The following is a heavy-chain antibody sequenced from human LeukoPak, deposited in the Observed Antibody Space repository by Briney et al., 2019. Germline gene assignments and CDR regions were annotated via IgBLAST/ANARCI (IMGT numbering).Heavy chain of an antibody. D-gene: IGHD6-19*01. CDR3: ARNRDSSGWYVVYY. CDR2: ISAYNGNT. CDR1: GYTFTIYG. J-gene: IGHJ4*02. Sequence: ASVTVSFTASGYTFTIYGISWVRQAPGQGLEWMGWISAYNGNTNYAQKLQGRVTITTDTSTSTAYMELRSLRSDDTAVYYCARNRDSSGWYVVYYWGQGTLVTVSS. V-gene: IGHV1-18*01.